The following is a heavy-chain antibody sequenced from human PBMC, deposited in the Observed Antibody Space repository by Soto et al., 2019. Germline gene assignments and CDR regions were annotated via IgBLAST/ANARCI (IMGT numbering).Heavy chain of an antibody. D-gene: IGHD2-2*01. J-gene: IGHJ4*02. CDR2: ISGNGGST. Sequence: GGSLRLSCAASGFTFSNYAMSWVRQPPGKGLEWVSTISGNGGSTYYADSVKGRFTISRDNSKNMLFLQINSLRDDDSAVYYCAKRPASIITFDYWGQGTPVTVSS. V-gene: IGHV3-23*01. CDR3: AKRPASIITFDY. CDR1: GFTFSNYA.